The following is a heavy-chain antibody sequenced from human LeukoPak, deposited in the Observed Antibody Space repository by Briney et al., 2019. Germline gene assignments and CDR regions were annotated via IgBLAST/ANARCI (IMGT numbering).Heavy chain of an antibody. D-gene: IGHD3-10*01. V-gene: IGHV5-51*01. CDR1: GYSFTNFW. J-gene: IGHJ3*02. Sequence: GESLKISCKASGYSFTNFWIGWVRQMPGKGLEWMGLIHPGDSESTYSPSFRGQVTISADKSINTAYLQWSSLKASDTAMYYCARRSHYYGSGSPSDAFDIWGQGTMLTVSS. CDR2: IHPGDSES. CDR3: ARRSHYYGSGSPSDAFDI.